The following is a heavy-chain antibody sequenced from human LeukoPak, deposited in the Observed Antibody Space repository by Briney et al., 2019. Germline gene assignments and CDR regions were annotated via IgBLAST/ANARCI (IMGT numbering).Heavy chain of an antibody. V-gene: IGHV3-7*01. CDR3: ARGERAEMATIVAFDY. CDR1: GFTFSTYG. J-gene: IGHJ4*02. Sequence: GGSLRLSCATSGFTFSTYGMNWVRQAPGKGLEWVANIKQDGSEKYYVDSVKGRFTISRDNAKNSLYLQMNSLRAEDTAVYYCARGERAEMATIVAFDYWGQGTLVTVSS. D-gene: IGHD5-24*01. CDR2: IKQDGSEK.